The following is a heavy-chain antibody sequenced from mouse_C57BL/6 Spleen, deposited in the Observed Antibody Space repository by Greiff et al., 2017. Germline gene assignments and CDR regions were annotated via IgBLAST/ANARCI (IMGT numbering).Heavy chain of an antibody. CDR2: IYPGSGNT. J-gene: IGHJ4*01. V-gene: IGHV1-76*01. CDR3: ARSGDAMDC. CDR1: GYIFTDYS. Sequence: QVQLKESGAVLVRLGASVKLSCKASGYIFTDYSINWGKQRLGQGLEWIARIYPGSGNTYYNEKFTGKATLTAEKSSSTAYMQLSSLTSEDSAVYFCARSGDAMDCWGQGTSVTVSS.